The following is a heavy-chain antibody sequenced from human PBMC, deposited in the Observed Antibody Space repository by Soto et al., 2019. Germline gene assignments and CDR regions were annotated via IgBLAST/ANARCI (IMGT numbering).Heavy chain of an antibody. J-gene: IGHJ4*02. CDR3: AKDRVGYRCYRVFDC. CDR2: ISGSGGST. V-gene: IGHV3-23*01. D-gene: IGHD6-25*01. CDR1: GFTFISYD. Sequence: PGGSLRLSCEASGFTFISYDMNWVRQAPGKGLEWVSAISGSGGSTYYADSVKGRFTISRDNSKNTLYLQMNSLRAEDTAVYYFAKDRVGYRCYRVFDCWGQGTLVTVSS.